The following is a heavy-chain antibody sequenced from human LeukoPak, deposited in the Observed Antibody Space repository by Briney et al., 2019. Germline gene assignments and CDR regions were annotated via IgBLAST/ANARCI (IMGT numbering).Heavy chain of an antibody. V-gene: IGHV3-30-3*01. J-gene: IGHJ6*02. Sequence: GRSLRLSCAASGFTLGSYAMHWVRQAPGKGLEWVAVISYDGSNKYYADSVKGRFSISRDNFKNTMYLQMNSLRGEDTAVYYCARDLVGAAADAGMDVWGQGTTVTVSS. D-gene: IGHD6-13*01. CDR3: ARDLVGAAADAGMDV. CDR1: GFTLGSYA. CDR2: ISYDGSNK.